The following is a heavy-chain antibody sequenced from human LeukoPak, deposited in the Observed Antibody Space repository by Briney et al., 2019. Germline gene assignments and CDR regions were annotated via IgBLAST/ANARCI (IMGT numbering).Heavy chain of an antibody. J-gene: IGHJ5*02. V-gene: IGHV6-1*01. CDR2: TYYRSKWYT. Sequence: SQTLSLTCAISGDSVSSNSAAWIWIRQSPSRGLEWLGRTYYRSKWYTDYAVSVKSRITINPDTSKNQFSLQLNSVTPEDTAVYYCAREGGLLWFGEFMRFDPWGQGTLVTVSS. D-gene: IGHD3-10*01. CDR1: GDSVSSNSAA. CDR3: AREGGLLWFGEFMRFDP.